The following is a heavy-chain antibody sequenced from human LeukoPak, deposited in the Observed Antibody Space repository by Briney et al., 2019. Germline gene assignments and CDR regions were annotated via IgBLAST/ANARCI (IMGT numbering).Heavy chain of an antibody. J-gene: IGHJ4*02. V-gene: IGHV4-34*01. CDR3: ARGLGHSSSDY. CDR2: INHSGST. Sequence: SETLSLTCAVCGVSFSDYYWSWIRQPPGKGLEWIGEINHSGSTIYNPSLRSRVTISVDTSKNQFSLKLSSVTAADTAVYFCARGLGHSSSDYWGQGTLVTVSS. CDR1: GVSFSDYY. D-gene: IGHD6-6*01.